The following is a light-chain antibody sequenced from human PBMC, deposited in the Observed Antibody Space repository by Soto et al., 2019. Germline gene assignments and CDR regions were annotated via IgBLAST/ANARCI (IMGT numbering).Light chain of an antibody. CDR1: SSSIERNT. V-gene: IGLV1-44*01. J-gene: IGLJ1*01. CDR2: LNS. CDR3: ATWDDSLNPLYV. Sequence: QYMLPQPPSASWTPGHRVTISCSGDSSSIERNTVSWYQQLPGMAPKLLIYLNSRRPSGVPDRFSGSKSGTSASLAISGLQSEDEAEYYCATWDDSLNPLYVFGTGTKVTVL.